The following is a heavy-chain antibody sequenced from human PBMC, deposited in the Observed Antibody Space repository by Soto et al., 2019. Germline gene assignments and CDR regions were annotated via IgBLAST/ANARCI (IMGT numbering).Heavy chain of an antibody. Sequence: QVQLQQRGAGLLRPSETLSLTCAVSTESLRGYYWTWIRQSPGKGLEWIGEISQSGFTNYNPSLESRVNLSVDTSKSEFSLHLTSMTAADTALYYCARGLFSSGWYSYFDPWGQGTPVTVYS. CDR3: ARGLFSSGWYSYFDP. D-gene: IGHD6-19*01. V-gene: IGHV4-34*01. CDR1: TESLRGYY. CDR2: ISQSGFT. J-gene: IGHJ5*02.